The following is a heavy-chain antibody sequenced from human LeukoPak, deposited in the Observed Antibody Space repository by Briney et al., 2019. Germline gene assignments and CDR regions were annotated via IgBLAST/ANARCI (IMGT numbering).Heavy chain of an antibody. J-gene: IGHJ5*02. V-gene: IGHV1-69*06. CDR1: GGTFSSYA. CDR3: ARDTTYCSSTSCYLGWFDP. CDR2: IFPIFGTA. D-gene: IGHD2-2*01. Sequence: SVKVSCKASGGTFSSYAISWVRQAPGQGLEWMGGIFPIFGTANYAQKFQGRVTITADKSTSTAYMELSSLRSEDTAVYYCARDTTYCSSTSCYLGWFDPWGQGTLVTVSS.